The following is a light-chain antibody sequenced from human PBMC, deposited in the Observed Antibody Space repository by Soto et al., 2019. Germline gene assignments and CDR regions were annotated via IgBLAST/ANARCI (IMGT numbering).Light chain of an antibody. CDR2: EVS. J-gene: IGLJ2*01. Sequence: QSALTQPPSASGSPGQSVTISCTGTSSDVGGYNYVSWYQQHPGKAPKLMIYEVSKRPSGVPDRFSGSKSGNTASLTVSGLQVEDEADYYCSSYTTSSTVVFGGGTQLTVL. CDR3: SSYTTSSTVV. CDR1: SSDVGGYNY. V-gene: IGLV2-8*01.